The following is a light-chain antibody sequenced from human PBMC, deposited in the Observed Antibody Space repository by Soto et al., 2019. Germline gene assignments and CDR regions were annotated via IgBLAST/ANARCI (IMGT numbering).Light chain of an antibody. CDR3: QQRSSWPPRT. V-gene: IGKV3-11*01. Sequence: EIVLTQSPATLALSPGDRATLSCKTSQSVDFYLAWYQQKRGQSPRLLIYDASKRATGTPARFSGSGSGTDFTLTITSLQPEDFADYFCQQRSSWPPRTFGGGTKVEFK. CDR1: QSVDFY. CDR2: DAS. J-gene: IGKJ4*01.